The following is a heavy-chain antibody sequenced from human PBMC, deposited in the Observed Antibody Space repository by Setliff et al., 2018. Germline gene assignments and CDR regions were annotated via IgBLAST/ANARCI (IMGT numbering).Heavy chain of an antibody. Sequence: ASVKVSCKASGFSFSNYGITWVRQAPGRGLEWLGWISGYTGNTNSVQKLRGRVTMTTDTSTSTAYLELGSLTTDDTAVYYCARDRPSHTSDYYYSIPFDYWGRGTLVTAPQ. J-gene: IGHJ4*02. D-gene: IGHD3-22*01. CDR3: ARDRPSHTSDYYYSIPFDY. CDR2: ISGYTGNT. V-gene: IGHV1-18*01. CDR1: GFSFSNYG.